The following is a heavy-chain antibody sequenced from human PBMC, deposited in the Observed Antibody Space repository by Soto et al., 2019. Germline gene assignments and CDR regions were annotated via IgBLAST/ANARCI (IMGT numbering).Heavy chain of an antibody. D-gene: IGHD3-22*01. V-gene: IGHV4-31*03. CDR3: ARRGGNYDSSGYYWEFDY. CDR1: GGSISSGGYY. Sequence: QVQLQESGPGLVKPSQTLSLTCTVSGGSISSGGYYWSWIRQHPGKGLEWIGYIYYSGSTYYNPSLKSRVTISVDTSKNQFSLKLSSVTATDTAVYYCARRGGNYDSSGYYWEFDYWGQGTLVTVSS. J-gene: IGHJ4*02. CDR2: IYYSGST.